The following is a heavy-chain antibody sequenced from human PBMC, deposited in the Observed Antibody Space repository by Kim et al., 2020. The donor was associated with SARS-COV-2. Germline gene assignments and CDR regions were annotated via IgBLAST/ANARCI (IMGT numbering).Heavy chain of an antibody. V-gene: IGHV1-3*01. CDR2: NT. D-gene: IGHD3-22*01. J-gene: IGHJ3*01. Sequence: NTRNSQKFQGRLPISRDTSAGTAYMELNSLRSEDTAVYYCAREGHEGGYLTWGQGTMVTVSS. CDR3: AREGHEGGYLT.